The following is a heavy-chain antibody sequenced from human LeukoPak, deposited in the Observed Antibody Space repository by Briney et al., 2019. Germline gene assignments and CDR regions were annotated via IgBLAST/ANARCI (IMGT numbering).Heavy chain of an antibody. V-gene: IGHV3-11*01. CDR2: ISSSGSTI. Sequence: PGGSLRLSCAASGFTFSDYYMSWIRQAPGKGLEWVSYISSSGSTIYYADSVKGRFTISRDNSKNTLYLQMNSLRAEDTAVYYCAKAVGIAVALYFDYWGQGTLVTVSS. CDR1: GFTFSDYY. CDR3: AKAVGIAVALYFDY. J-gene: IGHJ4*02. D-gene: IGHD6-19*01.